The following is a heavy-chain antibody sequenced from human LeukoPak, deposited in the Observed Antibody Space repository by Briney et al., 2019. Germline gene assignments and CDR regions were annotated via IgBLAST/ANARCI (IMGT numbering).Heavy chain of an antibody. Sequence: GGSLRLSCAASGFTFSSYVMHWVRQAPGKGLEWVACIQYDGSNKYYADSVKGRFTISRDNSKNTLYLQMNSLRAEDTAVYYCAKDGGLTGDNYFDHWSLGTLVTVSS. CDR2: IQYDGSNK. CDR1: GFTFSSYV. J-gene: IGHJ4*02. D-gene: IGHD3-9*01. CDR3: AKDGGLTGDNYFDH. V-gene: IGHV3-30*02.